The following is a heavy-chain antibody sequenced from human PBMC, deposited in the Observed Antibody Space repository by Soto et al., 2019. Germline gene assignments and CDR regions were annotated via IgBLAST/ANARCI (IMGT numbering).Heavy chain of an antibody. V-gene: IGHV3-21*01. J-gene: IGHJ5*02. D-gene: IGHD1-1*01. CDR3: AREEAGTNKRNWFHP. Sequence: GGSLRLSCAASGFTFSSYSMNWVRQAPGKGLEWVSSISSSSSYIYYADSVKGRFTISRDNAKNSLYLQMNSLRAEDTAVYYCAREEAGTNKRNWFHPWGQGTLVTVSS. CDR1: GFTFSSYS. CDR2: ISSSSSYI.